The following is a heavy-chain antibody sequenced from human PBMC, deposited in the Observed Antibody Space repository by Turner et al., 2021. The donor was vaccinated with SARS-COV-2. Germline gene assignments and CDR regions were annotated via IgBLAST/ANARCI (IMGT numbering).Heavy chain of an antibody. CDR3: ASPRGGSYYGPFDY. Sequence: QVQLVESGGGVVQPGRSLRLSCAASGFTFSSYAMHWVRQAPGKGLELVALISYDGSNKYYADSVKGRFTISRDNSKNTLYLQMNSLRAEDTAVYYCASPRGGSYYGPFDYWGQGTLVTVSS. D-gene: IGHD1-26*01. CDR2: ISYDGSNK. CDR1: GFTFSSYA. J-gene: IGHJ4*02. V-gene: IGHV3-30*04.